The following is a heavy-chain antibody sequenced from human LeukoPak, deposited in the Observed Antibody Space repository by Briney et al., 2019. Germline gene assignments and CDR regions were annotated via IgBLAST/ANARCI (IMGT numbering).Heavy chain of an antibody. Sequence: SETLSLTCAVYGGSFSGYYWSWIRQPPGKGLEWVGEINHSGSTNYNPSLKRRVTISVDTSKNQFSLKLSSVTAADTAVYYCARRRPGYCSGGSCYPFDYWGQGTLVTVSS. CDR3: ARRRPGYCSGGSCYPFDY. D-gene: IGHD2-15*01. V-gene: IGHV4-34*01. J-gene: IGHJ4*02. CDR1: GGSFSGYY. CDR2: INHSGST.